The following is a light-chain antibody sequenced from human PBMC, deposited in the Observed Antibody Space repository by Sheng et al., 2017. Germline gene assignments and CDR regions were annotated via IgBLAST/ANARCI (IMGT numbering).Light chain of an antibody. J-gene: IGKJ4*01. CDR1: QSVNTW. CDR2: QAS. Sequence: IQMTQSPSTLSASVGDRVTITCRASQSVNTWLAWYQQKPGKAPKLLVYQASTLQSGVPSRFSGSGSGTDFTLTINSLQPDDFATYYCLQHKSYPLTFGGGTKVETK. V-gene: IGKV1-5*03. CDR3: LQHKSYPLT.